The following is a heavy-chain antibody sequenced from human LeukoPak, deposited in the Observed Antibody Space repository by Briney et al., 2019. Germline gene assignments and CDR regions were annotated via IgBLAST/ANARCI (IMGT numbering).Heavy chain of an antibody. CDR1: GYTFTSYG. CDR3: ARNPKDGQQLVLGWKDY. J-gene: IGHJ4*02. Sequence: GASVKASCKASGYTFTSYGISWVRQAPGQGLEWMGWISAYNGNTNYAQKLQGRVTMTTDTSTSTAYMELRSLRSDDTAVYYCARNPKDGQQLVLGWKDYWGQGTLVTVSS. CDR2: ISAYNGNT. V-gene: IGHV1-18*01. D-gene: IGHD6-13*01.